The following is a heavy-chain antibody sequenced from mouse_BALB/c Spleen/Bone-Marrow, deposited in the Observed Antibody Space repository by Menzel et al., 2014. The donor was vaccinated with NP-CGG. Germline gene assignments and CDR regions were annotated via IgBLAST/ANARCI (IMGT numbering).Heavy chain of an antibody. CDR3: ARSLSVVTPMDY. J-gene: IGHJ4*01. CDR2: IYPGDGDS. D-gene: IGHD1-1*01. Sequence: VQLQQSGPELVRPGASVKISCKASGYEFSDSWMNWVKPRPGQGLEWIGRIYPGDGDSIYSGKFKGKATLTSDKFSSTAYMQLSSLTSADSAVYFCARSLSVVTPMDYWGQGTSVTVSS. V-gene: IGHV1-82*01. CDR1: GYEFSDSW.